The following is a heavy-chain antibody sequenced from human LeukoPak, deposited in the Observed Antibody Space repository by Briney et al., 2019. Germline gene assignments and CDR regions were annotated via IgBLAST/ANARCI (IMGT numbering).Heavy chain of an antibody. CDR2: IYYSGST. Sequence: SHTLSPTRTLSSASISSYYWSWIRQPPRKGLEWIGYIYYSGSTNYNPSPKSRVAISVDSSKNQFSLKLNSVTAADTAVYYCARDLVHSSSSGLGSWGQGTLVTVSS. D-gene: IGHD6-6*01. CDR1: SASISSYY. CDR3: ARDLVHSSSSGLGS. J-gene: IGHJ5*02. V-gene: IGHV4-59*01.